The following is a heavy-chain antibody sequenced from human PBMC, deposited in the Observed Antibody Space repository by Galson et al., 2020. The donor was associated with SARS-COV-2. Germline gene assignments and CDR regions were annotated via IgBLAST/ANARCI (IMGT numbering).Heavy chain of an antibody. CDR3: AKAEAGGWYCDL. CDR1: GFTFRNYV. Sequence: GESLKISCVASGFTFRNYVMSWVRQAPGKGLEWVSGMSGSGVGTYYADSVKGRFTISRDNSMQTLFLQMNGLRAEDTAVYFCAKAEAGGWYCDLWGRGTLVTVSS. V-gene: IGHV3-23*01. D-gene: IGHD6-19*01. J-gene: IGHJ2*01. CDR2: MSGSGVGT.